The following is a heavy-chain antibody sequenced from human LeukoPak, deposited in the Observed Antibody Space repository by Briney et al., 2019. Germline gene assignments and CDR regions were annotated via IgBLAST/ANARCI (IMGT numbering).Heavy chain of an antibody. D-gene: IGHD5-12*01. CDR3: ARDLAADIVATIWD. V-gene: IGHV1-69*04. Sequence: SVKVSCKASGYTFTINGISWVRQAPGQGLEWMGRIIPILGIANYAQKFQGRVTITADKSTSTAYMELSSLRSEDTAVYYCARDLAADIVATIWDWGQGTLVTVSS. CDR2: IIPILGIA. CDR1: GYTFTING. J-gene: IGHJ4*02.